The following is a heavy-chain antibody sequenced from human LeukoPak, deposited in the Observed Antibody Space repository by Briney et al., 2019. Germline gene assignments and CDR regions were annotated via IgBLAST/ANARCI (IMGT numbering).Heavy chain of an antibody. CDR3: AAGRGFGELFHNWFDP. D-gene: IGHD3-10*01. J-gene: IGHJ5*02. CDR1: GFTFSDYY. CDR2: VSGSNTYT. Sequence: GGSLRLSCAASGFTFSDYYMSWIRQAPGKGLEWVSYVSGSNTYTNYAGSVKGRFTISRDNAKNSLYLQMNSLRAEDTAVYYCAAGRGFGELFHNWFDPWGQGTLVTVSS. V-gene: IGHV3-11*06.